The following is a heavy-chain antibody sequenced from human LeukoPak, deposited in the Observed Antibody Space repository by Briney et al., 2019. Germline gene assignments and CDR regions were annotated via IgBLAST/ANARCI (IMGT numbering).Heavy chain of an antibody. CDR3: ARSGEWELLQTFDY. J-gene: IGHJ4*02. V-gene: IGHV3-7*01. CDR1: GFTFSSYG. D-gene: IGHD1-26*01. Sequence: GGSLRLSCAASGFTFSSYGMHWVRQAPGKGLEWVANIKQDGSEKYYVDSVKGRFTISRDNAKNSLYLQMNSLRAEDTAVYYCARSGEWELLQTFDYWGQGTLVTVSS. CDR2: IKQDGSEK.